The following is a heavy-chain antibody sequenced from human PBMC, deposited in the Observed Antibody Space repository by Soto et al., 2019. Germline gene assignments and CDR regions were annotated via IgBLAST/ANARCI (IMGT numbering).Heavy chain of an antibody. D-gene: IGHD3-3*01. CDR1: GYTFTGYY. V-gene: IGHV1-2*04. CDR2: INPNSGGT. Sequence: ASVKVSCKASGYTFTGYYMHWVRQAPGQGLEWMGWINPNSGGTNYAQKFQGWVTMTRDTSISTAYMELSRLRSDDTAVYYCARGGLVWSGYYSYFDYWGQGTLVTVSS. CDR3: ARGGLVWSGYYSYFDY. J-gene: IGHJ4*02.